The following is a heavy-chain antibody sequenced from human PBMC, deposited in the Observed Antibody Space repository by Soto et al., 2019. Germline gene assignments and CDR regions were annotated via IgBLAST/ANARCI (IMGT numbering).Heavy chain of an antibody. CDR3: ARVAVAGTRFDY. CDR2: IYHSGST. Sequence: QVQLQESGPGLVKPSGTLSLTCAVSGGSISSSNWWSWVRQPPGKGLEWIGEIYHSGSTNYNPSLKSRVTVSVDKSKTQFSRRLSSVPAADTAVYYCARVAVAGTRFDYWGQGTLVTVSS. CDR1: GGSISSSNW. J-gene: IGHJ4*02. D-gene: IGHD6-19*01. V-gene: IGHV4-4*02.